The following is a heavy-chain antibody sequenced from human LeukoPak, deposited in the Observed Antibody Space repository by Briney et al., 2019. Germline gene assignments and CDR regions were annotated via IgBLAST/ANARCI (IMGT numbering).Heavy chain of an antibody. J-gene: IGHJ4*02. CDR3: ASDLLAYCGGDCPFDY. CDR2: ISSSGSTI. D-gene: IGHD2-21*02. V-gene: IGHV3-11*01. CDR1: GFTFSDYY. Sequence: GGSLRLSCAASGFTFSDYYMSWIRQAPGKGLEWVSYISSSGSTIYYADSVKGRFTISRDNAKNSLYLQMNSLRAEDTAVYYCASDLLAYCGGDCPFDYWGQGTLVTVSS.